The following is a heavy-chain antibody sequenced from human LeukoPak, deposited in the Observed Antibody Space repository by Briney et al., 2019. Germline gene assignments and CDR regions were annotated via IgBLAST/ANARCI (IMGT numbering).Heavy chain of an antibody. J-gene: IGHJ5*02. CDR1: GGSFSGYY. V-gene: IGHV4-34*01. Sequence: SETLSLTCAVYGGSFSGYYWSWIRQPPGKGLEWIGEINHSGSTNYNPSLKSRVTTSVDTSKNQFSLKLSSVTAADTAVYYCARDRYYGSGSYYRTPRGWFDPWGQGTLVTVSS. CDR3: ARDRYYGSGSYYRTPRGWFDP. CDR2: INHSGST. D-gene: IGHD3-10*01.